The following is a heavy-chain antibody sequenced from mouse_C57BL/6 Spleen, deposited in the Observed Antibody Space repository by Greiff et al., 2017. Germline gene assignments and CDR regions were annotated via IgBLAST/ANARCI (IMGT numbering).Heavy chain of an antibody. Sequence: EVHLVESGGGLVKPGGSLKLSCAASGFTFSDYGMHWVRQAPEKGLEWVAYISSGSSTIYYADTVKGRFTISRDNAKNTLFLQMTSLRSEDTAMYYCARTAQAHWYFDVWGTGTTVTVSS. J-gene: IGHJ1*03. CDR3: ARTAQAHWYFDV. CDR1: GFTFSDYG. V-gene: IGHV5-17*01. D-gene: IGHD3-2*02. CDR2: ISSGSSTI.